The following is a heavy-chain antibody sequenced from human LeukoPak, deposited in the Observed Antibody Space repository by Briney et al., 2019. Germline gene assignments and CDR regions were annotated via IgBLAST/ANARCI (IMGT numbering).Heavy chain of an antibody. V-gene: IGHV3-23*01. CDR1: GFTFSSYG. CDR3: ASFHYYGSGAYYLSY. J-gene: IGHJ4*02. Sequence: GRSLRLSCAASGFTFSSYGMHWVRQAPGKGLEWVSDIGDSGATTYYADSVKGRFTISRDNSKNTLYPQMSSLRAEDTAVYFCASFHYYGSGAYYLSYWGQGTLVTVSS. CDR2: IGDSGATT. D-gene: IGHD3-10*01.